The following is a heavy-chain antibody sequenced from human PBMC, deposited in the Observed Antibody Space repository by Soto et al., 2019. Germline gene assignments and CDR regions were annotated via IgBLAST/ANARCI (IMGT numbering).Heavy chain of an antibody. CDR1: GGTFSSYA. CDR2: IIPIFGTA. J-gene: IGHJ3*02. V-gene: IGHV1-69*06. Sequence: QVQLVQSGAEVEKPGSSVKVSCKASGGTFSSYAISWVRQAPGQGLEWMGGIIPIFGTANYAQKFQGRVTITADKSTRTAYMELSSLRSEDTAVYYCARRGSETTPFDIWGQGTMVTVSS. CDR3: ARRGSETTPFDI. D-gene: IGHD4-17*01.